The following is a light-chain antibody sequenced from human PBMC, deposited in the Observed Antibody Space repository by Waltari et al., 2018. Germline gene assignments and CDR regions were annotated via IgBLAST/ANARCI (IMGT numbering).Light chain of an antibody. J-gene: IGKJ5*01. Sequence: DIVMTQSPDSLAVSLGERATIHCKSSQRVLYSSNNKNYLAWYQQKPGQPPKLLIYWASTRESGVPDRFSGSGSGTDFTLTISSLQAEDVAVYYCQQYYSTPRTFGQWTRLEIK. CDR1: QRVLYSSNNKNY. CDR2: WAS. CDR3: QQYYSTPRT. V-gene: IGKV4-1*01.